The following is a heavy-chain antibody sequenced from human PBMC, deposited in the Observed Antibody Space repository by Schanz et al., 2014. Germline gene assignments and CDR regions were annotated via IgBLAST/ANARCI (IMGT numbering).Heavy chain of an antibody. J-gene: IGHJ5*01. CDR2: MSGSGSTA. CDR1: GFAFRSYA. Sequence: AQLVESGGGVVQPGRSLRLSCAASGFAFRSYAMHWVRQAPGKGLEWVSGMSGSGSTADYADSVKGRFTISRDNSRKTLYLQMNSLRADDTAVYYCAKDLYNYGIFDSWGQGTLVTVSS. D-gene: IGHD3-16*01. CDR3: AKDLYNYGIFDS. V-gene: IGHV3-23*04.